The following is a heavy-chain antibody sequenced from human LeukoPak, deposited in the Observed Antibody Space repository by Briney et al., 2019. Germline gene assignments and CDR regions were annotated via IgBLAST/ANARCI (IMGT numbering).Heavy chain of an antibody. CDR1: GYMFSDYY. CDR2: ISHSGSTI. CDR3: AKNRITVVTEFDC. D-gene: IGHD4-23*01. Sequence: NPGGSLRLSCAASGYMFSDYYMSWIRQAPEKGLEWLSYISHSGSTIYYADSVKGRFTISRDNSKNTLYLQMNSLRAEDTAVYYCAKNRITVVTEFDCWGQGTLVTVSS. J-gene: IGHJ4*02. V-gene: IGHV3-11*01.